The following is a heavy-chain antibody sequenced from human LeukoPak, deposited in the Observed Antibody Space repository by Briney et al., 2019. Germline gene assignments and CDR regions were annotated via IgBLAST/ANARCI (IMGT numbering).Heavy chain of an antibody. Sequence: SETLSLTCTVSGGSISSGSYYWSWIRQPAGKGLEWIGRIYTSGSTNYNPSLKSRVTISVDTSKNQFSLKLSSVTAADTAVYYCATSPVTTWWFDPWGQGTLVTVSS. CDR3: ATSPVTTWWFDP. CDR2: IYTSGST. J-gene: IGHJ5*02. V-gene: IGHV4-61*02. CDR1: GGSISSGSYY. D-gene: IGHD4-17*01.